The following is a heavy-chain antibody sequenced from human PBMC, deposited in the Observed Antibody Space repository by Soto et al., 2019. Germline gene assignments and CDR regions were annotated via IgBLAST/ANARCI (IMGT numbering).Heavy chain of an antibody. J-gene: IGHJ6*03. D-gene: IGHD3-10*01. CDR3: ARVPASYYYGSGIYGVNRRGEKKNYYYYMDV. Sequence: GGSLRLSCAASGFTVSSNYMSWVRQAPGKGLEWVSVIYSGGSTYYADSVKGRFTISRHNSKNTLYLQMNSLEAEDTPVYYCARVPASYYYGSGIYGVNRRGEKKNYYYYMDVWGKGTTVTVSS. CDR1: GFTVSSNY. V-gene: IGHV3-53*04. CDR2: IYSGGST.